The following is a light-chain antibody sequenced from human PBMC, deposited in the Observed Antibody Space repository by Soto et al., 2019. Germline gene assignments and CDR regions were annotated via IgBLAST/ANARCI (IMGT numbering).Light chain of an antibody. J-gene: IGKJ4*01. CDR2: DAS. Sequence: DIHVTDSPSSVSASVGDRVTITCRASQAITSWLAWYQQKPGKAPKLLIYDASKLKIGVPSRFRGSGSWTDFSLTITSLQPEDIGTYYCQQYDNLPSFGGGTKVDIK. CDR3: QQYDNLPS. V-gene: IGKV1-33*01. CDR1: QAITSW.